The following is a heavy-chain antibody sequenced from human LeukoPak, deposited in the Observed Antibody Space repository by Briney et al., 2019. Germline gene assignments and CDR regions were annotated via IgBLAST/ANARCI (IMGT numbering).Heavy chain of an antibody. Sequence: GGSLRLSCAASGFTFSSYGMHWVRQAPGKGLEWVAVISYDGSYKYYADSVKGRLTISRDNSKNTLYLQMNSLRAEDTAVYYCAKDWKWFGESYYFDYWGQGTLVTVPS. V-gene: IGHV3-30*18. CDR3: AKDWKWFGESYYFDY. CDR1: GFTFSSYG. CDR2: ISYDGSYK. J-gene: IGHJ4*02. D-gene: IGHD3-10*01.